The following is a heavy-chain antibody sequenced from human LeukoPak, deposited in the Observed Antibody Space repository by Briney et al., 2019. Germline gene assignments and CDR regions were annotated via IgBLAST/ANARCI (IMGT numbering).Heavy chain of an antibody. J-gene: IGHJ6*03. CDR1: GFTFSDYY. CDR3: ARGPRGYYYYYMDV. CDR2: ISSSGDTI. Sequence: KPGGSLRLSCAASGFTFSDYYMNWIRQAPGKGLEWVSYISSSGDTIYYADSVKGRFTISRDNAKNSLYLQMNSLRAEDTAVYYCARGPRGYYYYYMDVWGKGTTVTVSS. V-gene: IGHV3-11*04.